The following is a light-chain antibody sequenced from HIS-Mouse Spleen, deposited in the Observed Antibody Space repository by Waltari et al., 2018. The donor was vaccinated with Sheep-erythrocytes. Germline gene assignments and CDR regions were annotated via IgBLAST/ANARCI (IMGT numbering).Light chain of an antibody. CDR2: KDS. V-gene: IGLV3-25*03. CDR1: ALPKQY. CDR3: QSADSSGTYV. J-gene: IGLJ1*01. Sequence: SYELTQPPSVPVSPGQTARITCSGDALPKQYAYWYQQKPGQAPGLVIYKDSERPSGIPERLAGASSGTTVTLTISGVQAEDEADYYCQSADSSGTYVFGTGTKVTVL.